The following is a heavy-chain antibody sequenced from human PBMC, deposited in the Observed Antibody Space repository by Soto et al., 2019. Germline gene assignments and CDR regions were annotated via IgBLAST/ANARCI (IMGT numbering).Heavy chain of an antibody. Sequence: QVQLQESGPGLVKPSQTLSLTCTVSGGSISSGGYYWNWIRQYPGKGLEWIGNIKNSGSTYYNPSLKSRLTISVDTSKNQFSLKLSSVTAADTAVYYCARAVVHGSGSYPYSPWGQGTLATVSS. D-gene: IGHD3-10*01. CDR1: GGSISSGGYY. CDR3: ARAVVHGSGSYPYSP. CDR2: IKNSGST. V-gene: IGHV4-31*03. J-gene: IGHJ5*02.